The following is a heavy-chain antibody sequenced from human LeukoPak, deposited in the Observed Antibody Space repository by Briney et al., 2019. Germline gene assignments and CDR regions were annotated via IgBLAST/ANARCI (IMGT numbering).Heavy chain of an antibody. CDR1: GFTFSSYS. Sequence: SGGSLRLSCAASGFTFSSYSMNWVRQAPGKGLEWVSSISSSSSYIYYADSVKGRFTISRDNAKNSLYLQMNSLRAEDTAVYYCARDGEDGWDALHYWGQGTLVTVSS. CDR3: ARDGEDGWDALHY. J-gene: IGHJ4*02. D-gene: IGHD5-24*01. V-gene: IGHV3-21*01. CDR2: ISSSSSYI.